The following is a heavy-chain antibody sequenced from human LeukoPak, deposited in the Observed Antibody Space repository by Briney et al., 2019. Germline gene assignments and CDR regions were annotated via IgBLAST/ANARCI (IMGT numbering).Heavy chain of an antibody. D-gene: IGHD4-17*01. V-gene: IGHV1-18*01. CDR3: ARVVEYGDSNGYFDL. CDR1: GYTFSHYG. J-gene: IGHJ2*01. Sequence: ASVTVSFKASGYTFSHYGLSWMRQAPGQGLEWMGWISGFNQNTHYAQKFQGRVTMIIDTSTTTAYLDLRSLRSDDTAVYYCARVVEYGDSNGYFDLWGRGTLVTVSS. CDR2: ISGFNQNT.